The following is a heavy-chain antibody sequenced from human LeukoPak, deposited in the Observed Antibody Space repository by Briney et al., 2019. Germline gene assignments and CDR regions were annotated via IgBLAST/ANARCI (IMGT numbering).Heavy chain of an antibody. CDR2: MNPNSGGT. D-gene: IGHD2/OR15-2a*01. J-gene: IGHJ3*01. CDR1: GYIFSDYY. V-gene: IGHV1-2*02. Sequence: ASVNVSCKASGYIFSDYYLHWVPQAPGQGLEGTGWMNPNSGGTNYAQKFQGRITMTGDTSTAYLELSRLRSDDTAVYYCARDLGSTVIVGGDAFDLWGQGTMVTVSS. CDR3: ARDLGSTVIVGGDAFDL.